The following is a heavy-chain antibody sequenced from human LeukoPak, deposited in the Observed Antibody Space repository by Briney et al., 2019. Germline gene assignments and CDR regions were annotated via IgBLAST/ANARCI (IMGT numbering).Heavy chain of an antibody. D-gene: IGHD2-15*01. J-gene: IGHJ4*02. CDR1: GGSISSYY. Sequence: SETLSLTCTVSGGSISSYYWSWLRQPPGKGLEWIGYIYYSGGTNYNPSLKSRVTISVDTSKNQFSLKLSSVTAADTAVYYCAREGCSGGSCYPASIDYWGQGTLVTVSS. V-gene: IGHV4-59*01. CDR3: AREGCSGGSCYPASIDY. CDR2: IYYSGGT.